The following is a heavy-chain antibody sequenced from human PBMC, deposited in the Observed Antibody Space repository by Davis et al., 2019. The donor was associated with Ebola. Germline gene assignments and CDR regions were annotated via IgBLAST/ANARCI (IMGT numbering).Heavy chain of an antibody. CDR2: INHSGST. CDR1: GEPFSGYY. V-gene: IGHV4-34*01. Sequence: PSETLSLTCAVYGEPFSGYYWSWIRQPPGKGLEWIGEINHSGSTNDNPSLKSRFTISVDTSKNQFSLRVSSVTAADTAVYYCARAGYSSSRGWFDPWGQGTLVTVSS. CDR3: ARAGYSSSRGWFDP. D-gene: IGHD6-13*01. J-gene: IGHJ5*02.